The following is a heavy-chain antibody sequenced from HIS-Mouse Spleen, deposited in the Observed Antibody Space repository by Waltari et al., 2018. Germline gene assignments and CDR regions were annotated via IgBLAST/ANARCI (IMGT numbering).Heavy chain of an antibody. CDR2: IRGGVGST. J-gene: IGHJ3*02. Sequence: EVQLLESGGGLVQPGGSLRLSCAASGFTFCSYAMSWVRQAPGKGLEWGSAIRGGVGSTYYADSVKGRFTISRDNSKNTLYLQMNSLRAEDTAVYYCAKENPNFDAFDIWGQGTMVTVSS. CDR3: AKENPNFDAFDI. V-gene: IGHV3-23*01. CDR1: GFTFCSYA.